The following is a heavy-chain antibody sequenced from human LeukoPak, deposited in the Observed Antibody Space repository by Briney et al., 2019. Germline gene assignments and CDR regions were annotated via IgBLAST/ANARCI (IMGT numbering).Heavy chain of an antibody. CDR1: GGSISSYY. V-gene: IGHV4-59*12. D-gene: IGHD3-22*01. Sequence: SEILSLTCTVSGGSISSYYWSWIRQPPGKGLEWIGYIYYSGSTNYNPSLKSRVTISVDTSKNQFSLKLSSVTAADTAVYYCARGPYDSSGYYYFDYWGQGTLVTVSS. J-gene: IGHJ4*02. CDR3: ARGPYDSSGYYYFDY. CDR2: IYYSGST.